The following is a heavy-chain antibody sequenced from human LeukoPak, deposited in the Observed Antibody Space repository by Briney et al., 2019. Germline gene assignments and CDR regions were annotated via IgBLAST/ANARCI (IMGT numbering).Heavy chain of an antibody. CDR1: GYSFTSYW. Sequence: GESLKISCKGSGYSFTSYWIGWVRQMPGKGLEWMGIIYPGDSDTRYSPSFQGQVTISADKSISTAYLQWSSLKASDTAMYYCARLVIPMVRENNWFDPWGQGTLVTVSS. J-gene: IGHJ5*02. CDR2: IYPGDSDT. V-gene: IGHV5-51*01. D-gene: IGHD3-10*01. CDR3: ARLVIPMVRENNWFDP.